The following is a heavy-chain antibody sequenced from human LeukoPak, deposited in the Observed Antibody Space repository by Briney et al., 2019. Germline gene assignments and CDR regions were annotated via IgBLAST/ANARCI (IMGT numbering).Heavy chain of an antibody. J-gene: IGHJ6*03. D-gene: IGHD5-12*01. CDR1: GFTFSSYS. V-gene: IGHV3-21*01. Sequence: GGSLRLSCAASGFTFSSYSMNWVRQAPGKGLEWVSSIISSSSYIYYADSVKGRFTISRDNAKNSLYLQMNSLRAEDTAVYYCARGVAAILSNYYYMDVWGKGTTVTVSS. CDR2: IISSSSYI. CDR3: ARGVAAILSNYYYMDV.